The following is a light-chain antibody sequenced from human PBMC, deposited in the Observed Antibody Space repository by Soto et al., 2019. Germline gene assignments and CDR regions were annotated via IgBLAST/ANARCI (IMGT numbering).Light chain of an antibody. CDR1: QSVSSSF. V-gene: IGKV3-20*01. Sequence: EIVLTQSPGTLSLSPGERATLSCRASQSVSSSFLAWYQQKPGQAPRLLIYDASSRATGIPDRFSGSGSGTDFTLTISRLEPEGFAVYYCQQYDSSPWTFGQGTQVEIK. J-gene: IGKJ1*01. CDR2: DAS. CDR3: QQYDSSPWT.